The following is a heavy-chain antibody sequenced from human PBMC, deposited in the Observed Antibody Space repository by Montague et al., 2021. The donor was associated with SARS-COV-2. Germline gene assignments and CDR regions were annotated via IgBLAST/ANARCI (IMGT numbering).Heavy chain of an antibody. CDR3: ARVGRQQLVRLSGMDV. Sequence: SETLSLTCTVSGGSISSSSYYWVWIRQPPGKGLDWIVSIYYSGSSYHTPSLKSPVTISVDTSKTQFSLKPSSVTAADTAVYYCARVGRQQLVRLSGMDVWGQGTTVTVSS. CDR2: IYYSGSS. V-gene: IGHV4-39*07. CDR1: GGSISSSSYY. J-gene: IGHJ6*02. D-gene: IGHD6-13*01.